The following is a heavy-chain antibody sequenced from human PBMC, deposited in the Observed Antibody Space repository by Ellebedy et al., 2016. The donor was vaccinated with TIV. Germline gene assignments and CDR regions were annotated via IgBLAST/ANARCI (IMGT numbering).Heavy chain of an antibody. J-gene: IGHJ4*02. CDR1: GGTFSSYA. Sequence: ASVKVSCKASGGTFSSYAISWVRQAPGQGLEWMGGIIPIFGTANYAQKFQGRVTMTTDTSTSTAYMELRSLRSDDTAVYYCARGNYYDSSGYFDYWGQGTLVTVSS. V-gene: IGHV1-69*05. CDR2: IIPIFGTA. CDR3: ARGNYYDSSGYFDY. D-gene: IGHD3-22*01.